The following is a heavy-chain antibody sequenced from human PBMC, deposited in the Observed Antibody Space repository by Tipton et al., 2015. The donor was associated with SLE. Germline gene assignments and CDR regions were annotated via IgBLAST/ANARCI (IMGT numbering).Heavy chain of an antibody. D-gene: IGHD3-3*01. V-gene: IGHV4-34*01. J-gene: IGHJ3*02. CDR2: INHSGST. Sequence: TLSLTCAVYGGSFSGYYWSWIRQPPGKGREWIGEINHSGSTNYNTSLKSRVTISIDTSKNQFSLKLSSVTAADTSVYYCARGKDYDFWSGYYMCDASDIWGQGTMLPVST. CDR1: GGSFSGYY. CDR3: ARGKDYDFWSGYYMCDASDI.